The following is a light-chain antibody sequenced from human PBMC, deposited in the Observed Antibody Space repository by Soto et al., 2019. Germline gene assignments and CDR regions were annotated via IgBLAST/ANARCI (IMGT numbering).Light chain of an antibody. CDR2: DVS. J-gene: IGLJ2*01. CDR1: SSDVGGYNY. CDR3: SSYTSSSTIVV. V-gene: IGLV2-14*01. Sequence: QSALTQPASVSGSPGQSITISCTGTSSDVGGYNYVSWYQQHPGKAPKLMIYDVSNRPSGVSNRFSGSKSGNTASLTISGLQAEDAADYYCSSYTSSSTIVVFGGGTKLTVL.